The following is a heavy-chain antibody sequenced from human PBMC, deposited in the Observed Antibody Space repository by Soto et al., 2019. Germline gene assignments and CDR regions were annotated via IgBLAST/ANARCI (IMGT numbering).Heavy chain of an antibody. CDR1: GYTLTELS. D-gene: IGHD6-19*01. V-gene: IGHV1-24*01. CDR3: ATDVKYSSGWLDY. Sequence: GASVKVSCKVSGYTLTELSMHWVQQAPGKGLEWMGGFDPEDGETIYAQKFQGRVTMTEDTSTDTAYMELSSLRSEDTAVYYCATDVKYSSGWLDYWGQGTLVTVSS. CDR2: FDPEDGET. J-gene: IGHJ4*02.